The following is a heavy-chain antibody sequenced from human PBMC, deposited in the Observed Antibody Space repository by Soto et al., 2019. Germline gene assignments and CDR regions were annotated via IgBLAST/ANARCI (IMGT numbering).Heavy chain of an antibody. CDR2: ISYDGSNK. Sequence: GGSLRLSCAASGFTFSSYAIHWVRQAPCKGLEWVAVISYDGSNKYYADSVKGRFTISRDNSKNTLYLQMNSLRAEDTAVYYCARDRGASSIAALDAFDIWGQGTMVTVSS. CDR1: GFTFSSYA. V-gene: IGHV3-30-3*01. CDR3: ARDRGASSIAALDAFDI. J-gene: IGHJ3*02. D-gene: IGHD6-6*01.